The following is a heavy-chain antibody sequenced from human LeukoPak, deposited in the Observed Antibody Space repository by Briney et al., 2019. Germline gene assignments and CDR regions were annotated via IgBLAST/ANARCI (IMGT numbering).Heavy chain of an antibody. CDR2: IYYSGST. J-gene: IGHJ6*02. CDR3: ARGGILTGYPSYYYYYYGMDV. Sequence: SETLSLTCTVSGGSISSYYWSWIRQPPGKGLEWIGYIYYSGSTNYNPSLKSRVTISVDTSKNQFSLKLSSVTAADTAVYYCARGGILTGYPSYYYYYYGMDVWGQGTTVTVSS. D-gene: IGHD3-9*01. CDR1: GGSISSYY. V-gene: IGHV4-59*12.